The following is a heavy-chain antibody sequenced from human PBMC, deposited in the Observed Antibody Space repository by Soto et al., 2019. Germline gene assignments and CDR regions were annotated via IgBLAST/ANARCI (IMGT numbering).Heavy chain of an antibody. Sequence: ASVKVSCKASGYTFTDYVISWVRQAPGQGLEWMGYFNGNNGNTHCAQKFQGRVTMTTDTSTNTAYMELRSLTCDDTAVYYCARRMGTAMGADYWGQGTLVTVSS. CDR2: FNGNNGNT. D-gene: IGHD5-18*01. V-gene: IGHV1-18*01. J-gene: IGHJ4*02. CDR1: GYTFTDYV. CDR3: ARRMGTAMGADY.